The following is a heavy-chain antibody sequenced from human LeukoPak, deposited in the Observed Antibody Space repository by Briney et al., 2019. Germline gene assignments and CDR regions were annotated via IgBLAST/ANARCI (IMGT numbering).Heavy chain of an antibody. Sequence: ASVKVSCKASGYTFTSYGINWVRQAPGQGLEWMGWISGYNGNTNYAQKFQGRVTMTTDTSTSTAYMELRSLRSDDTAVYYCARARVERYFEWSHHYYYYMDVWGKGTTVT. D-gene: IGHD3-9*01. CDR2: ISGYNGNT. V-gene: IGHV1-18*01. CDR3: ARARVERYFEWSHHYYYYMDV. J-gene: IGHJ6*03. CDR1: GYTFTSYG.